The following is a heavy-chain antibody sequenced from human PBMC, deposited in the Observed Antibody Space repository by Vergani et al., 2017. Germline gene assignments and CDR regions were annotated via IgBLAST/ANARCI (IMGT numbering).Heavy chain of an antibody. CDR3: ADSILRSTSCFD. CDR2: ISSSSSYI. Sequence: EVQLVESGGGLVKPGGSLRLSCAASGFTFSSYSMNWVRQAPGKGLEWVSSISSSSSYIYYADSVKGRFTISRDNAKNSLYLQMNSLRAEDTAVYYCADSILRSTSCFDWGQGTLVTVSS. J-gene: IGHJ4*02. CDR1: GFTFSSYS. V-gene: IGHV3-21*01. D-gene: IGHD2-2*01.